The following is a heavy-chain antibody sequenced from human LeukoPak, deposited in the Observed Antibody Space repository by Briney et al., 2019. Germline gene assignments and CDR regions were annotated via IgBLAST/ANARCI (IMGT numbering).Heavy chain of an antibody. D-gene: IGHD3-22*01. CDR3: ARLLDNDSSGDPDTFDI. Sequence: SGTLSLTCLVSGGSLSRHFWSWIRQPPGRGLAWIAFIHYNGRTKYNPSLQSRVTISRYTSDNNFSLKMTSVTTADTAAYYCARLLDNDSSGDPDTFDIWGQGTVVTVSS. CDR1: GGSLSRHF. J-gene: IGHJ3*02. CDR2: IHYNGRT. V-gene: IGHV4-59*11.